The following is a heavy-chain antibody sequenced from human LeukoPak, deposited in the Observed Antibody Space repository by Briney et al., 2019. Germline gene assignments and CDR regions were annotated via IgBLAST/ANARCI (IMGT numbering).Heavy chain of an antibody. CDR3: ARDWYSSGWYWY. Sequence: GGSLRLSCAASGFTFSSYWMSWVRQAPGKGLEWVSVIYSGGSTYYADSVKGRFTISRDNSKNTLYLQMNSLRAEDTAVYYSARDWYSSGWYWYWGQGTLVTVSS. J-gene: IGHJ4*02. CDR1: GFTFSSYW. CDR2: IYSGGST. D-gene: IGHD6-19*01. V-gene: IGHV3-66*01.